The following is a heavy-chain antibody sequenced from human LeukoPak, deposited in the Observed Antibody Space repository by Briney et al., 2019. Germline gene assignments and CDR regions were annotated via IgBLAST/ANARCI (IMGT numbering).Heavy chain of an antibody. Sequence: ASVKVSCKASGYTFTSYGISWVRQAPGQGLEWIGWISAYNGNTNYAQKLQGRVTMTTDTSTSTAYMELRSLRSDDTAVYYCARVGRPIQLWLLSFDAFDIWGQGTMVTVSS. CDR3: ARVGRPIQLWLLSFDAFDI. CDR1: GYTFTSYG. CDR2: ISAYNGNT. J-gene: IGHJ3*02. V-gene: IGHV1-18*01. D-gene: IGHD5-18*01.